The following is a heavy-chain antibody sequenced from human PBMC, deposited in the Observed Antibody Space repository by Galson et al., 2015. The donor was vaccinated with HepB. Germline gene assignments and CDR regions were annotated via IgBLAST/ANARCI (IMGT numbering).Heavy chain of an antibody. CDR1: GYTFTSYG. CDR2: ISAYNGNT. J-gene: IGHJ6*03. D-gene: IGHD2-2*01. CDR3: ARGYCSSTSCHSPYMDV. V-gene: IGHV1-18*01. Sequence: SVKVSCKASGYTFTSYGISWVRQAPGQGLEWMGWISAYNGNTNYAQKLQGRVTMTTDTSTSTAYTELRSLRSDDTAVYYCARGYCSSTSCHSPYMDVWGKGTTVTVSS.